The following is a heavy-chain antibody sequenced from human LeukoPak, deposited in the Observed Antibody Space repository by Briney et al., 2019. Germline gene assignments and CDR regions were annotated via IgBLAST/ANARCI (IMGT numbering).Heavy chain of an antibody. J-gene: IGHJ5*02. CDR2: IYPGDSDT. D-gene: IGHD3-10*01. CDR3: ASSDRESNWFDP. V-gene: IGHV5-51*01. CDR1: GYSFISNW. Sequence: GESLKISCQGSGYSFISNWVGWVRQMPGKGLEWMGSIYPGDSDTRYSPSFQGQVTISADKSISTAYLQWSSLKASDTAMFYCASSDRESNWFDPWGQGTLVTVSS.